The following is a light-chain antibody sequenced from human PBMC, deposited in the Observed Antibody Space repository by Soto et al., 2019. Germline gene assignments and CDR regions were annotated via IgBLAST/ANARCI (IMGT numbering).Light chain of an antibody. V-gene: IGLV1-51*01. J-gene: IGLJ1*01. CDR1: SSNIGNNY. CDR3: GTWYSSLSAVV. CDR2: DNN. Sequence: QSVLTQPPSVSAAPGQKVTISCSGSSSNIGNNYVSWYQQLPGTAPKLLIYDNNKRPSGIPDRFSGSKSGTSATLGITGLKTGDEADYYCGTWYSSLSAVVFGTGTKLTVL.